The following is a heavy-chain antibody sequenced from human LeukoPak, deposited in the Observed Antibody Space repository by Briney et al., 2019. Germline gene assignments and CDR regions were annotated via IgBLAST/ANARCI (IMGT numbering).Heavy chain of an antibody. CDR1: GPSISSSSYC. Sequence: SETLSLTCTLAGPSISSSSYCSGWIRQPPGKGLEWFGRIYYSGSTSYNPSLKTRVTISVDTSKNQLSLKLSSVTAADTVVYHAADVIRYFDWARGYFDYWGQGTLVTVSS. J-gene: IGHJ4*02. CDR2: IYYSGST. D-gene: IGHD3-9*01. CDR3: ADVIRYFDWARGYFDY. V-gene: IGHV4-39*01.